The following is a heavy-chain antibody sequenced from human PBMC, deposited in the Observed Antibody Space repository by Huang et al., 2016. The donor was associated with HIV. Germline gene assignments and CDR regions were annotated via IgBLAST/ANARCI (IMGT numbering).Heavy chain of an antibody. V-gene: IGHV4-34*02. D-gene: IGHD3-16*01. J-gene: IGHJ5*01. Sequence: QVQLEQWGAGLLKPSETLSLTCAVYGGSFSGYFWNWIRQSPGKGLDWIGQINHPGVTDYNPSLKSRATISVDTSKNQFSLKLTSVTAADTAIYYCAREIMISFGGPFDSWGHGNLVTVSS. CDR2: INHPGVT. CDR3: AREIMISFGGPFDS. CDR1: GGSFSGYF.